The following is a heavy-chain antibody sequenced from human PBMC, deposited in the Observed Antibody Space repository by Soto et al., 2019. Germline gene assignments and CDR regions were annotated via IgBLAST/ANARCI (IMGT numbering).Heavy chain of an antibody. Sequence: QVQLVESGGGVVQPGRSLRLSCAASGFTFSSYGMYWVRQAPGKGLEWVAVIWYDGSNKYYGESVKGRFTISRDNSKNTLYLQMNSLRAEDTAVYYCVISGSYGYWGQGTLVTVSS. D-gene: IGHD1-26*01. CDR2: IWYDGSNK. V-gene: IGHV3-33*01. J-gene: IGHJ4*02. CDR3: VISGSYGY. CDR1: GFTFSSYG.